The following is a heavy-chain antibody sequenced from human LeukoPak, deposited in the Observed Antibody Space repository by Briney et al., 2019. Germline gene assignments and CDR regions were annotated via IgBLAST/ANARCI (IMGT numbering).Heavy chain of an antibody. CDR3: ARVAKPDSYSDAFDI. CDR1: GGTFSSYA. D-gene: IGHD2-21*01. Sequence: SVKVSCKASGGTFSSYAISWVRQAPGQGLEWMGGIIPIFGTANYAQKFQGRVTITADESTSTAYMELSSLRSEDTAVYYCARVAKPDSYSDAFDIWGQGTMVTVSS. V-gene: IGHV1-69*13. CDR2: IIPIFGTA. J-gene: IGHJ3*02.